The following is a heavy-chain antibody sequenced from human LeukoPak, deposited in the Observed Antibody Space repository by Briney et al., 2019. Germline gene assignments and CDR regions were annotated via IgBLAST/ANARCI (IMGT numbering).Heavy chain of an antibody. V-gene: IGHV3-23*01. Sequence: GGSLRLSCAASGFTFSSYAMSWVRQAPGKGLEWVSAISGSGGSTYSADSVKGRFTISRDNSKNTLYLQMNSLRAEDTAVYYCSREYFDWSRNYYYGMDVWGQGTTVTVSS. J-gene: IGHJ6*02. CDR2: ISGSGGST. CDR3: SREYFDWSRNYYYGMDV. D-gene: IGHD3-9*01. CDR1: GFTFSSYA.